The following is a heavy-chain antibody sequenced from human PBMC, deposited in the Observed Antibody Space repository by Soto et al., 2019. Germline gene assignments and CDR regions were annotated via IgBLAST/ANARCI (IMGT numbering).Heavy chain of an antibody. CDR1: GYSFTSYW. CDR3: VKTAAGGKNYYGMDV. J-gene: IGHJ6*02. D-gene: IGHD6-13*01. Sequence: RGESLKISCKGSGYSFTSYWIGWARQMPGKGLEWMGIIYPGDSDTRYSPSFQGQVTISADKSISTAYLQWSSLKASDTAMYYCVKTAAGGKNYYGMDVWGQGTTVTVS. CDR2: IYPGDSDT. V-gene: IGHV5-51*01.